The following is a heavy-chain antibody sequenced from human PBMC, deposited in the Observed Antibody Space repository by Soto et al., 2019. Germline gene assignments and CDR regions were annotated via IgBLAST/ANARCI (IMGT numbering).Heavy chain of an antibody. V-gene: IGHV3-9*01. D-gene: IGHD6-19*01. CDR3: GKDRKSTGWYFGLNL. Sequence: PGGSLRLSCAASGFTFDDHAMHWVRQGPGKGLEWVSGISWNSGTIVYADSVKGRFTISRDNTKNSLYLQMDSLRREDTALYYCGKDRKSTGWYFGLNLWGQGTTVTVSS. CDR2: ISWNSGTI. J-gene: IGHJ6*02. CDR1: GFTFDDHA.